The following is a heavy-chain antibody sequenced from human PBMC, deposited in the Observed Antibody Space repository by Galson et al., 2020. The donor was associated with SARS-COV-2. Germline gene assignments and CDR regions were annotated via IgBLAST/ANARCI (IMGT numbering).Heavy chain of an antibody. D-gene: IGHD1-26*01. J-gene: IGHJ5*02. CDR2: IKQDGSEK. Sequence: TGGSLRLSCGASGFTLSNYWMNWVRQAPGKGPEWVASIKQDGSEKYYVDSVKGRFTISRDNAKNSVYLQMNSLRGEDTATYYCARDVGIGLFDPWGQGTLVTVSS. CDR3: ARDVGIGLFDP. CDR1: GFTLSNYW. V-gene: IGHV3-7*01.